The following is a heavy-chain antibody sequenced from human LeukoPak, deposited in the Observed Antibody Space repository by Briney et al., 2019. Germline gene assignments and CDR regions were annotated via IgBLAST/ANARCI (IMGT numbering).Heavy chain of an antibody. J-gene: IGHJ4*02. CDR1: GGSFSGYY. CDR3: GGLVRGDGGY. V-gene: IGHV4-34*01. Sequence: PSETLSLTCAVYGGSFSGYYWSWIRQPPGKGLEWIGEINHSGSTNYNPALKSRVTITVDKSKNHFSLKLITVTSADNAVDYCGGLVRGDGGYWGQGTLVTVSS. D-gene: IGHD3-10*01. CDR2: INHSGST.